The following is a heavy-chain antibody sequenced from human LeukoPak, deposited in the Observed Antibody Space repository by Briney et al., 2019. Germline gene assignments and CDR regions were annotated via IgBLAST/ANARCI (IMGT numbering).Heavy chain of an antibody. CDR1: EFTFSSYG. CDR3: AKGTDFDS. D-gene: IGHD2-2*01. CDR2: ITGSGAST. Sequence: PGGSLRLSCAASEFTFSSYGMSWVRQAPGKGLEWVSTITGSGASTYYADSVKGRFTISRDNSKNTLYLQMNSLRAEDTAVYYCAKGTDFDSWGQGTLVTVSS. V-gene: IGHV3-23*01. J-gene: IGHJ4*02.